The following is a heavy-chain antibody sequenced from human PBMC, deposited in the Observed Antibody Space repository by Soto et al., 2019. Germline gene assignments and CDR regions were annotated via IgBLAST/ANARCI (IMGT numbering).Heavy chain of an antibody. CDR2: INHSEST. D-gene: IGHD2-2*01. Sequence: QVQLQQWGAGLLKPSETLSLTCAVYGGSFSGYYWSWIRQPPGKGLEWIGEINHSESTNYNPSLRSRVTISVDTSKNQFSLKLRSVTAADTAVYYCARGGRGYCRSTSCRYYYYGMDVWGQGTTVNVSS. CDR1: GGSFSGYY. CDR3: ARGGRGYCRSTSCRYYYYGMDV. J-gene: IGHJ6*02. V-gene: IGHV4-34*01.